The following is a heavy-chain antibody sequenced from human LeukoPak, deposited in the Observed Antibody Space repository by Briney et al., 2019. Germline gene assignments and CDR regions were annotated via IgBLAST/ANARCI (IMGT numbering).Heavy chain of an antibody. J-gene: IGHJ4*02. V-gene: IGHV4-39*07. D-gene: IGHD2-2*01. CDR1: GVSISSTSYY. CDR2: IYHSGST. CDR3: ATPSGVVPTFFDY. Sequence: PSETLSLTCTVSGVSISSTSYYWGWIRQPPGKGLEWIGSIYHSGSTYYNPSLKSRVTISVDTSKNQFSLKLSSVTAADTAVYYCATPSGVVPTFFDYWGQGTLVTVSS.